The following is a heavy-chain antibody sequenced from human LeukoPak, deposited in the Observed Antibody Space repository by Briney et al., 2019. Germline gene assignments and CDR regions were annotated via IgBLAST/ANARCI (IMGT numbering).Heavy chain of an antibody. J-gene: IGHJ4*02. CDR1: GFIFSKYG. V-gene: IGHV3-30*02. CDR2: IRFDGNNK. Sequence: GGSLRLSCAASGFIFSKYGMNWVRQAPGKGLEWVAFIRFDGNNKYYADSVKGRFTISRDNSKNTLYLQMNSLRAEDTAVYYCAKGSGGVLDYWGQGTLVTVSS. CDR3: AKGSGGVLDY. D-gene: IGHD3-16*01.